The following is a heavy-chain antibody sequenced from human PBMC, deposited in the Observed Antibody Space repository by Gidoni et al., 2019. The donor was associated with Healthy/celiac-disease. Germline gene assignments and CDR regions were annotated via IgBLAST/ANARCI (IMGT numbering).Heavy chain of an antibody. CDR2: ISYDGSNK. Sequence: QVQLVESGGGVVQPGRSLRLSCAASGFTFSSYAMHWVRQAPGKGLEWVAVISYDGSNKYYADSVKGRFTISRDNSKNTLYLQMNSLRAEDTAVYYCARAYVGSDDSSGYYYWHGMDVWGQGTTVTVSS. CDR3: ARAYVGSDDSSGYYYWHGMDV. CDR1: GFTFSSYA. J-gene: IGHJ6*02. V-gene: IGHV3-30-3*01. D-gene: IGHD3-22*01.